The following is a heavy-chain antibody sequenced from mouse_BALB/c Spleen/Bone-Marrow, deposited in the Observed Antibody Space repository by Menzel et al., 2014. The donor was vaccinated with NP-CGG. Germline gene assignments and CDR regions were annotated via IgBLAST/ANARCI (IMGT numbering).Heavy chain of an antibody. CDR2: IDPENGDT. V-gene: IGHV14-4*02. J-gene: IGHJ4*01. CDR1: GFNIKDYY. Sequence: EVQLQESGAELVRSGASVKLSCTASGFNIKDYYMHWVKQRPEQGLEWIGWIDPENGDTEYAPKFQGKATMTAGTSSNTAYLQLSSLTSEDTAVYYCNARYYYAMDYWGQGTSVTVSS. CDR3: NARYYYAMDY.